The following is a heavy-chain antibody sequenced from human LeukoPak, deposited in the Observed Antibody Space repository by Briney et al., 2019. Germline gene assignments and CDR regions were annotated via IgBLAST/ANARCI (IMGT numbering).Heavy chain of an antibody. CDR1: GFTFSSYA. CDR2: ISYDGSNK. CDR3: ARDFKYDSSPAT. V-gene: IGHV3-30-3*01. J-gene: IGHJ5*02. D-gene: IGHD3-22*01. Sequence: PGGSLRLSCAASGFTFSSYAMHWVRQAPGKGLEWVAVISYDGSNKYYADSVKGRFTISRDNSKNTLYLQMNSPRAEDTAVYYCARDFKYDSSPATWGQGTLVTVSS.